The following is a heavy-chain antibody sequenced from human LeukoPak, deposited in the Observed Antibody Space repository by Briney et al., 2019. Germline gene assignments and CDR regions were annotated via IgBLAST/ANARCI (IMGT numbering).Heavy chain of an antibody. Sequence: GASVTVSSKASGYTFISHNMHWVRQAPRHGLEWMGLINPSGGSTTYAQKFQGRVTITRDTSTSTVYMELSSLRSEDTAVYFCARDLRRHVYNRDWYFDLGGRGTLVTVFS. CDR3: ARDLRRHVYNRDWYFDL. CDR1: GYTFISHN. V-gene: IGHV1-46*01. CDR2: INPSGGST. D-gene: IGHD5-24*01. J-gene: IGHJ2*01.